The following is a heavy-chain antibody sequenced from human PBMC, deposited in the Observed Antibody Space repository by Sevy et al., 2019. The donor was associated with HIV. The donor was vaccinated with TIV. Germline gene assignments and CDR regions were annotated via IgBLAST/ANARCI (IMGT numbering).Heavy chain of an antibody. Sequence: GGSLRLSCAVSGFTFKNSAMSWVRQTPGKGLECFSSISSDGETAYYTDSVKGRFTISRDTNTLYLQLNSLRAEDTAIYYCAKAGPYYLDYWGQGTLVTVSS. CDR1: GFTFKNSA. J-gene: IGHJ4*02. CDR2: ISSDGETA. D-gene: IGHD3-10*01. CDR3: AKAGPYYLDY. V-gene: IGHV3-23*01.